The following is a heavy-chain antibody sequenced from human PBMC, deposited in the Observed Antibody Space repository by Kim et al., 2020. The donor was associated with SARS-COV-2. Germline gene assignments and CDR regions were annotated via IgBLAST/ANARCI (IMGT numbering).Heavy chain of an antibody. V-gene: IGHV1-3*01. D-gene: IGHD6-13*01. CDR1: GYTFTSYA. CDR2: INAGNGHT. CDR3: ARARSIAAAGTGFLFDY. J-gene: IGHJ4*02. Sequence: ASVKVSCKASGYTFTSYAMHWVRQAPGKRLEWMGWINAGNGHTKYSQKFQGRVTITRDTSASTAYMELSSLRSEDTAVYYCARARSIAAAGTGFLFDYWGQGTLVTVSS.